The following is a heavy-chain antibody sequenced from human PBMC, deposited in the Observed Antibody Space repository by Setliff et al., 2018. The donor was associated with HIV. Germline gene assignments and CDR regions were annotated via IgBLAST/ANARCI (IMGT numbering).Heavy chain of an antibody. J-gene: IGHJ5*02. CDR1: GFTFSNYG. CDR2: ISYDESNK. CDR3: AKGVKWLDP. V-gene: IGHV3-30*18. Sequence: PGGSLRLSCAASGFTFSNYGMHWVRQAPGKGLEWVAVISYDESNKYYADSVKGRFTISRDNSKNMMHLQMNGLRPEDTAVYYCAKGVKWLDPWGQGTLVTVSS. D-gene: IGHD3-16*01.